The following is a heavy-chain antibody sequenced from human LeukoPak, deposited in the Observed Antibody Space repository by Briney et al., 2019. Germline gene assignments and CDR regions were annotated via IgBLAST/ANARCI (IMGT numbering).Heavy chain of an antibody. CDR3: AKDWSLWFGDYYFDY. Sequence: GGSLRLSCAASGFTFSSYAMSWVRQAPGKGLEWVSAISGSGGSTYYADSVKGRFTISRDNSKNTLYLKMNSLRAEDTAVYYCAKDWSLWFGDYYFDYWGQGTLVTVSS. J-gene: IGHJ4*02. D-gene: IGHD3-10*01. CDR1: GFTFSSYA. V-gene: IGHV3-23*01. CDR2: ISGSGGST.